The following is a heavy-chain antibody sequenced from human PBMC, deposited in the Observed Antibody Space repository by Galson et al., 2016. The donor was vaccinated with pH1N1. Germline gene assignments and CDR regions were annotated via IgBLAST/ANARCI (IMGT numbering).Heavy chain of an antibody. CDR3: ARHVALDPPVEYYYIDV. CDR1: GYGFPTSW. Sequence: QSGAEVKKPGESLKISCKGSGYGFPTSWIGWVSQMPGKGLEWRGSIYLADSATRYSPSFQGPVTIPADKSIRTTYLPWSSLKASDTARDDCARHVALDPPVEYYYIDVWGKGTTVIVSS. CDR2: IYLADSAT. J-gene: IGHJ6*03. V-gene: IGHV5-51*01. D-gene: IGHD1-1*01.